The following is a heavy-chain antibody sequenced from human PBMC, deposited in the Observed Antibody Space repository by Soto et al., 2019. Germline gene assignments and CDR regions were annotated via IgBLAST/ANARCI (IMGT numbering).Heavy chain of an antibody. D-gene: IGHD5-18*01. J-gene: IGHJ6*02. V-gene: IGHV1-69*13. CDR2: IIPMYGIA. CDR1: GGSFSDYA. CDR3: ARGYRLGYFYSLDV. Sequence: SVKVSCKTYGGSFSDYAINWVRQAPGQGLEWMGGIIPMYGIANYAPKFQGRVTITADESTRTAYMEVSSLRSEDTALFYCARGYRLGYFYSLDVWGQGTTVTVSS.